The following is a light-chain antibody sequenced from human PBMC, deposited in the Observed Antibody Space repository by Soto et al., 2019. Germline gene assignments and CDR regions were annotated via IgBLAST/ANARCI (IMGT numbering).Light chain of an antibody. J-gene: IGKJ3*01. V-gene: IGKV3-20*01. CDR1: QSVSNNY. CDR3: QQYGSSPGLFT. Sequence: EIVLTQSPGSLSLSPGERATLSCRASQSVSNNYLAWYQQKPGQAPRLLIYGASSRATGIPDRFSGSGSGTDFTLTISRLEPEDFAVYYCQQYGSSPGLFTFGPGTKVDMK. CDR2: GAS.